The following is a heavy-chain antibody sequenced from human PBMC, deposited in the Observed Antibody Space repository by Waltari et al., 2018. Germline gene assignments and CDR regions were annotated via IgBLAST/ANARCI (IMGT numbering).Heavy chain of an antibody. CDR2: IEAEDGET. J-gene: IGHJ4*02. D-gene: IGHD3-10*01. V-gene: IGHV1-69-2*01. Sequence: EVELVQSGAEVKKPGATVKISCKASGYTFMDYFMHWVQQAPGKGLEWMGRIEAEDGETVYSEKFQGRVTITADTSTDTAYMELSNLTSGDTAVYYCAPLPGGSGQTFDYWGQGTLVTVSS. CDR1: GYTFMDYF. CDR3: APLPGGSGQTFDY.